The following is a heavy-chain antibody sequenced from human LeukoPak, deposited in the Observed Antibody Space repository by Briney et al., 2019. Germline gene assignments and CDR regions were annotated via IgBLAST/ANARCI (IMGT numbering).Heavy chain of an antibody. CDR3: ARVRQWKANYYYYYMDV. J-gene: IGHJ6*03. Sequence: PGGSLRLSCAAPGFTFRNYSMNWVRQAPGKGLEWVSFISSSSDYIYYADSVKGRFTISRDNAKSSLDLQMNSLRAEDTAVYYCARVRQWKANYYYYYMDVWGKGTTVTVSS. D-gene: IGHD6-19*01. CDR2: ISSSSDYI. CDR1: GFTFRNYS. V-gene: IGHV3-21*06.